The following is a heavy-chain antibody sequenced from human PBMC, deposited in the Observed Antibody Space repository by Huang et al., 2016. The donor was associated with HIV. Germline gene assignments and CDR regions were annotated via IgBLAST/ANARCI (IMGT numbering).Heavy chain of an antibody. CDR3: AKDEKFFCTGGSCFSSNIDY. J-gene: IGHJ4*02. V-gene: IGHV3-30*02. CDR1: GFTFGNFG. D-gene: IGHD2-15*01. CDR2: IRHDGRNI. Sequence: QVHLVESGGGVVQPGGSLRLSCAATGFTFGNFGMHWVRQAPGKGLAWVAFIRHDGRNIFYADSIQGRFTISRDNTEDTLFLEMTTVKSEDTAIYYCAKDEKFFCTGGSCFSSNIDYWGQGTLVTVSS.